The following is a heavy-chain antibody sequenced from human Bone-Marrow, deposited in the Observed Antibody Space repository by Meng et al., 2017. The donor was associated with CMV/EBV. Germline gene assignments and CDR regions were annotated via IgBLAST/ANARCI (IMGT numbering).Heavy chain of an antibody. D-gene: IGHD3-22*01. Sequence: ASVKVSCKASGYTFTSYGISWVRQAPGQGLEWMGWISAYNGNTNYAQKLQGRVTMTTDTSTSTAYMELRSLRSDDTAVYYCARVHYDSSGYYYWWFDYWGQGTLVTGSS. J-gene: IGHJ4*02. CDR2: ISAYNGNT. CDR3: ARVHYDSSGYYYWWFDY. V-gene: IGHV1-18*01. CDR1: GYTFTSYG.